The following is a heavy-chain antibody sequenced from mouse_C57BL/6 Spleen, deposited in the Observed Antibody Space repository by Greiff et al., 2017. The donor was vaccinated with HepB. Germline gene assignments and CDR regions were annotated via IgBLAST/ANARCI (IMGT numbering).Heavy chain of an antibody. J-gene: IGHJ3*01. Sequence: ESGPGLVKPSQSLSLACSVTGYSITSGYYWNWIRQFPGNKLEWMGYISYDGSNNYNPSLKNRISITRDTSKNQFFLKLNSVTTEDTATYYCARDVPSYDGYTWFAYWGQGTLVTVSA. CDR3: ARDVPSYDGYTWFAY. V-gene: IGHV3-6*01. CDR2: ISYDGSN. D-gene: IGHD2-3*01. CDR1: GYSITSGYY.